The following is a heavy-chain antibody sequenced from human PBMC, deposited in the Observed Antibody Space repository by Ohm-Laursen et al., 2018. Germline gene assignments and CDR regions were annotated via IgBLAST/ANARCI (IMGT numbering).Heavy chain of an antibody. Sequence: SLRLSCAASRFTFSTFGINWVRQAPGKGLEWVAVIWYDGSKKYYADSVKGRFTISRDNSKNTLYLQMNSLRAEDTAVYYCARNYYDSSVYYYFDYWGQGTLVTVSS. CDR2: IWYDGSKK. CDR1: RFTFSTFG. D-gene: IGHD3-22*01. V-gene: IGHV3-33*01. CDR3: ARNYYDSSVYYYFDY. J-gene: IGHJ4*02.